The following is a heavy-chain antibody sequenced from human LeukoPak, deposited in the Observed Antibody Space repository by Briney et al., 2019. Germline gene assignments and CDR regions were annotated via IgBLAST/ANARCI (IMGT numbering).Heavy chain of an antibody. J-gene: IGHJ4*02. V-gene: IGHV4-61*02. Sequence: SETLSLTCTVSGDSISRNSHYWCWIRQSAGKGLEWIGRLNPSGRIDYNPSLKSRLTMSLDPSENKFPLKLSSVTAADTALYYCARGRPSGDFFDYWGQGALVTVSS. D-gene: IGHD4-17*01. CDR1: GDSISRNSHY. CDR3: ARGRPSGDFFDY. CDR2: LNPSGRI.